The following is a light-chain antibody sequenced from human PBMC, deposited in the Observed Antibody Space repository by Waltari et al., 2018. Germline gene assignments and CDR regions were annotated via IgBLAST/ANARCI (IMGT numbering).Light chain of an antibody. CDR1: SLRIYY. CDR2: GKN. J-gene: IGLJ2*01. CDR3: HSRDISGDVL. Sequence: SSELTQDPAVSVALGQTVRITCQGDSLRIYYVSWFLQKPGQATALVIYGKNSRPSGFPDRFSASSSGSTASLTIIGAQAEDEADYYCHSRDISGDVLIGGGTKLTVV. V-gene: IGLV3-19*01.